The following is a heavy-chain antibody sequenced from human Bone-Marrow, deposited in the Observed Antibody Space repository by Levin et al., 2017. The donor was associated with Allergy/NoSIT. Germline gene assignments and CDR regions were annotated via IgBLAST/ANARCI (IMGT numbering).Heavy chain of an antibody. CDR2: ISSSSSTI. CDR3: ARDSPSDYYGSGSYSPSFGYYDYMDV. Sequence: PGESLKISCAASGFTFSSYSMNWVRQAPGKGLEWVSYISSSSSTIYYADSVKGRFTISRDNAKNSLYLQMNSLRAEDTAVYYCARDSPSDYYGSGSYSPSFGYYDYMDVWGKGTTVTVSS. J-gene: IGHJ6*03. V-gene: IGHV3-48*01. D-gene: IGHD3-10*01. CDR1: GFTFSSYS.